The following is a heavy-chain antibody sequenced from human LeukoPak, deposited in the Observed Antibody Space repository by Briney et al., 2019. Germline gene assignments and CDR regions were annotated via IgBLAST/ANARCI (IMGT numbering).Heavy chain of an antibody. D-gene: IGHD4/OR15-4a*01. J-gene: IGHJ4*02. CDR3: AKAGLVRGGALDS. V-gene: IGHV3-23*01. Sequence: PGGSLRLSCATSGFTFSRDEMNWVRQAPGKGLEWVSGISTSGGNTDYADSVKGRFTISRDNSKKTLYLEMNSLRAEDTAVYYCAKAGLVRGGALDSWGQGTLVTVSS. CDR2: ISTSGGNT. CDR1: GFTFSRDE.